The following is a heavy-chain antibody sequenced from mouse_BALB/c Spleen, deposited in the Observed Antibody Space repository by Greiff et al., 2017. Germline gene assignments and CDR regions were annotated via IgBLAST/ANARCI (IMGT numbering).Heavy chain of an antibody. J-gene: IGHJ3*01. CDR1: GYTFSSYW. V-gene: IGHV1-9*01. CDR3: AREAWFAY. Sequence: QVQLQQSGAELMKPGASVKISCKATGYTFSSYWIEWVKQRPGHGLEWIGEILPGSGSTNYNEKLKGKATLTADTSSNTAYMQLSSLTSEDSAVYYCAREAWFAYWGQGTLVTVSA. CDR2: ILPGSGST.